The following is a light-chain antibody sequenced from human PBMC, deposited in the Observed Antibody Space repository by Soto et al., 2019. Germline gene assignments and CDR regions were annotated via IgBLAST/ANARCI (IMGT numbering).Light chain of an antibody. Sequence: QSALTQPASMSGSPGQSITISCTGTSSDVGGYNYVSWYQQHPGKAPKLIIYEVSNRPSGVSNRFSGSKSGSTASLTISGLQAEDEADYYCTSYSSSSNLGVFGGGTKLTVL. V-gene: IGLV2-14*01. J-gene: IGLJ2*01. CDR3: TSYSSSSNLGV. CDR2: EVS. CDR1: SSDVGGYNY.